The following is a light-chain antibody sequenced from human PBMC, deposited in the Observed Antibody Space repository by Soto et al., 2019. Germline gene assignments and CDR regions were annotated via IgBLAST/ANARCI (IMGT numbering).Light chain of an antibody. Sequence: QSALTQPGSVSGSPGQSVTISCTGTSSDVGGYNYVSWYQQHPGKAPKLMIYDVSKRPSGVPDRFSGSKSGNTASLTISGLQAEDEADYYCCSYAGSYVVFGGGTKLTVL. CDR1: SSDVGGYNY. V-gene: IGLV2-11*01. CDR2: DVS. J-gene: IGLJ2*01. CDR3: CSYAGSYVV.